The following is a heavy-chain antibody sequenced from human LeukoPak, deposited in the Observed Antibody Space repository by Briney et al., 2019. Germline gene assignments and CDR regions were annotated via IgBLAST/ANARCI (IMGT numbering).Heavy chain of an antibody. V-gene: IGHV1-69*05. CDR3: ARGGKATFRGPFDS. J-gene: IGHJ4*02. CDR2: ITPIFGTS. Sequence: SVKVSCKASVGTFSSDDMSWVRQAPGQGLEWMGGITPIFGTSNYAQKFQGRVTITTDESTSTGYMELSSLRSEDTAVYYCARGGKATFRGPFDSWGQGTLVTVSS. D-gene: IGHD5-24*01. CDR1: VGTFSSDD.